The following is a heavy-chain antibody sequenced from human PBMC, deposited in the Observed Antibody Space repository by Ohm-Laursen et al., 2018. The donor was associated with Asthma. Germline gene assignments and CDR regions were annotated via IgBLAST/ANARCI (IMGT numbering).Heavy chain of an antibody. J-gene: IGHJ4*02. CDR1: GFTFRSYA. Sequence: SLRLSCTASGFTFRSYAMHWVRQAPGKGLEWVANIKQDGSEKYYVDSVKGRFTISRDNAKNSLYLQMNSLRAEDTAVYYCARLYSSTSITYFDYGGQGTLVTVSS. V-gene: IGHV3-7*01. D-gene: IGHD6-13*01. CDR2: IKQDGSEK. CDR3: ARLYSSTSITYFDY.